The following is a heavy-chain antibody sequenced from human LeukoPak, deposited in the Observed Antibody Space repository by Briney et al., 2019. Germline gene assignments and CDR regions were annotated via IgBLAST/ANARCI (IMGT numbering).Heavy chain of an antibody. D-gene: IGHD7-27*01. J-gene: IGHJ4*02. V-gene: IGHV4-38-2*02. Sequence: PSETLSLTCSVSGYSISSGYYWGWIRQPPGKGLEWIGSINQSGSTYYNPSLKSRVTISVDTSKNQFSLKLSSVTAADTAVYYCARLAWGRLDYWGQGTLVTVSS. CDR1: GYSISSGYY. CDR3: ARLAWGRLDY. CDR2: INQSGST.